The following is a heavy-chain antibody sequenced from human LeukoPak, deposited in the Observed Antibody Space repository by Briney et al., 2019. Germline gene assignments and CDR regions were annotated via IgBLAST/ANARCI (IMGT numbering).Heavy chain of an antibody. D-gene: IGHD3-22*01. Sequence: PSETLSLTCTVSGGSIRSYYWNWIRQPSGKGLEWIGYIYYSGSTNHDPSRKSRVTISVDTSKNHFSLELTSVTAADTAVYYCARLTYSYDSSGIGAWYFDLWGRGTLVTVSS. CDR3: ARLTYSYDSSGIGAWYFDL. CDR2: IYYSGST. CDR1: GGSIRSYY. V-gene: IGHV4-59*01. J-gene: IGHJ2*01.